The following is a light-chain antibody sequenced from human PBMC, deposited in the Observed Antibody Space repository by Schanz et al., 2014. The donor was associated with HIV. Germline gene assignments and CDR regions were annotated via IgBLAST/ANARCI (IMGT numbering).Light chain of an antibody. CDR3: QQANSFPLT. Sequence: DIQMTQSPSTLSASVGDRVSITCRASQSISPWLAWYQQRPGKTPKLLINEASNLQSGVPSRFSGSGSGTEFTLTITSLQPEDFATYFCQQANSFPLTFGAGTKVEIK. V-gene: IGKV1-5*03. CDR1: QSISPW. J-gene: IGKJ4*01. CDR2: EAS.